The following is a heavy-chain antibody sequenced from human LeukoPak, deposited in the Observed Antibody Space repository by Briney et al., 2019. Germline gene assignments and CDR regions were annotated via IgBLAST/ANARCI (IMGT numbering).Heavy chain of an antibody. Sequence: GESLKISCKGSGYSFTSYWIGWVRQMPGKGLEWMGIIYPGDSDTRYSPSFQGQVTISADKSISTAYLQWSSLKASDTAMYYCARREYGYGDYGLSMDVWGQGTTVTVSS. CDR3: ARREYGYGDYGLSMDV. CDR1: GYSFTSYW. D-gene: IGHD4-17*01. V-gene: IGHV5-51*01. CDR2: IYPGDSDT. J-gene: IGHJ6*02.